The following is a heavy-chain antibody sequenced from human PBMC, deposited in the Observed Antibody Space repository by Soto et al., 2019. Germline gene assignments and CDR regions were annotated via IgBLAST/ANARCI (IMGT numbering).Heavy chain of an antibody. V-gene: IGHV3-30-3*01. Sequence: GGSLRLSCAASEFTFSSYAMHWVRQAPGKGLEWVAVISYDGSNKYYADSVKGRFTISRDNSKNTLYLQMNSLRAEDTAVYYCARAHYTYSSSWYQFGYWGQGTLVTVSS. CDR1: EFTFSSYA. CDR3: ARAHYTYSSSWYQFGY. CDR2: ISYDGSNK. J-gene: IGHJ4*02. D-gene: IGHD6-13*01.